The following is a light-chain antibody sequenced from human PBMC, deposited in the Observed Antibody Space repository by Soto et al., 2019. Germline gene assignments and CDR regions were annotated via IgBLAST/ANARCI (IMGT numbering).Light chain of an antibody. Sequence: EIVLTQSPGTLSLSPGERATLSCRASQSVSSSYLAWYQQKPGQAPRLLLYGASSRATGIPDRFSGSGSGTAFTLTISRLEPEDFAVYYCQQYGSSQYTFGQGTKLEIK. J-gene: IGKJ2*01. CDR2: GAS. CDR3: QQYGSSQYT. V-gene: IGKV3-20*01. CDR1: QSVSSSY.